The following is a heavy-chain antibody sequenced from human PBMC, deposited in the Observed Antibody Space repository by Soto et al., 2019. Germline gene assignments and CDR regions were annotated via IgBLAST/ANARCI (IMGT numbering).Heavy chain of an antibody. CDR1: GFTFSSDG. D-gene: IGHD3-9*01. CDR3: AKGPPLDYDILTGYYPFDY. J-gene: IGHJ4*02. CDR2: ISYDGSNK. Sequence: QVQLVESGGGVVQPGRSLRLSCAASGFTFSSDGLHWGRPAPGKGLEWVAVISYDGSNKYYADSVKGRFTISRDNSKNTLYLQMNSLRAEDTAVYYCAKGPPLDYDILTGYYPFDYWGQGTLVTVSS. V-gene: IGHV3-30*18.